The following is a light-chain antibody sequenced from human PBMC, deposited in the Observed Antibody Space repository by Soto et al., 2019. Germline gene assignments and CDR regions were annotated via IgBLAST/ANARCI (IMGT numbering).Light chain of an antibody. V-gene: IGKV3-11*01. J-gene: IGKJ2*01. CDR2: DAS. CDR3: QQRSNWPPYT. Sequence: EIVLTQSPATLSLSPGERATLSCRASQSVSSYLAWYQQKPGQAPRVLIYDASNMATGIPARFSGSGSGTDFTLTISSLEPEDFAVYYYQQRSNWPPYTFGQGTKLEIK. CDR1: QSVSSY.